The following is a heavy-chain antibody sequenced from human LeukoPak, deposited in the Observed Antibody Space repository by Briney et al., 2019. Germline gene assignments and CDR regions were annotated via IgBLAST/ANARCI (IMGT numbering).Heavy chain of an antibody. CDR2: IYTSGNT. CDR1: GGSMSSLSYY. D-gene: IGHD2-2*01. Sequence: PSETLSLTCTVSGGSMSSLSYYWSWIRQPAGKGLEWIGRIYTSGNTNYNPSLKSRVTISVDTSKNQFSLKLSSVTAADTAVYYCARDSVGVGYCSSTSCLDAFDVWGQGTMVTVSS. V-gene: IGHV4-61*02. CDR3: ARDSVGVGYCSSTSCLDAFDV. J-gene: IGHJ3*01.